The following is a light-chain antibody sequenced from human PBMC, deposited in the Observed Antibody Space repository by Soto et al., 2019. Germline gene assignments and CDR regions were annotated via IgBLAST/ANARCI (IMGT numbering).Light chain of an antibody. CDR2: EAS. V-gene: IGKV3-11*01. J-gene: IGKJ1*01. Sequence: EIVLTQSPPTLSSSPGERTPLSSRASQTVGVRLAWYQHKPGQAPRLLIYEASNRATGIPGRFSGSGSGTDFTLTITSLEPEDFAFYYCHQRQRWPRTFGQGTKVDIK. CDR1: QTVGVR. CDR3: HQRQRWPRT.